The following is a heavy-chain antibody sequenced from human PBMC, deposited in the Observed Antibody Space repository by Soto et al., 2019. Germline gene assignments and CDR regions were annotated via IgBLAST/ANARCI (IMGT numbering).Heavy chain of an antibody. V-gene: IGHV3-23*01. CDR2: INGSGGST. CDR3: AKGGYYDSSGQTLYYYYGIDV. D-gene: IGHD3-22*01. Sequence: GGSLRLSCAASGFTFSSYAMSWVRQAPGKGLEWVSAINGSGGSTYYADSVKGRFTISRDNSKNTLYLQMNSLRAEDTAVYYCAKGGYYDSSGQTLYYYYGIDVWGQGTTVTVSS. CDR1: GFTFSSYA. J-gene: IGHJ6*02.